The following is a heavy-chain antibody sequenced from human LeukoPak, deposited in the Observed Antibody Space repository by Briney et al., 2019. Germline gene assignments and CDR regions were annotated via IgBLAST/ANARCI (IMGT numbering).Heavy chain of an antibody. Sequence: SETLSLTCTVSGGSISSGGYYWSWLRQHPGKGLEWIGYIYYSGSTYYNPSLKSRVTISVDTSKNQFSLKLSSVTAADTAVYYCARAEGYSYGLLWFDYWGQGTLVTVSS. V-gene: IGHV4-31*03. CDR3: ARAEGYSYGLLWFDY. D-gene: IGHD5-18*01. CDR1: GGSISSGGYY. J-gene: IGHJ4*02. CDR2: IYYSGST.